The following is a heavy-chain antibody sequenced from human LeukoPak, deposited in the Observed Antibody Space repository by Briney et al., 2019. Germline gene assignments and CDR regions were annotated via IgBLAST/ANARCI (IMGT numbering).Heavy chain of an antibody. CDR1: GFIFNSHW. Sequence: GRCLRLSCAGSGFIFNSHWMSWVRQAPGMGLEWVGNIRQDGDEKFYADSVRGRFTISRNNAKNSLYLHLNSLRAEDTAIYYCARVRTEWYIDLWGRGTLVTVSP. D-gene: IGHD2-8*02. CDR3: ARVRTEWYIDL. CDR2: IRQDGDEK. J-gene: IGHJ2*01. V-gene: IGHV3-7*01.